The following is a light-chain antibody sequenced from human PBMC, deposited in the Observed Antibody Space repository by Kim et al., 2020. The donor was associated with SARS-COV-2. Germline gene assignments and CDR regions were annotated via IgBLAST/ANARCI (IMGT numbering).Light chain of an antibody. CDR2: AAS. CDR1: QRISSS. CDR3: QQSYTFPRT. Sequence: DIQMTQSPSSLSASVGDIVTITCRTSQRISSSLNWYQQKPGTAPKLLIYAASGLQSGVPSRFSGSGSGTDFTLTINGLQPEDFATYFCQQSYTFPRTFGQGTKVDIK. V-gene: IGKV1-39*01. J-gene: IGKJ1*01.